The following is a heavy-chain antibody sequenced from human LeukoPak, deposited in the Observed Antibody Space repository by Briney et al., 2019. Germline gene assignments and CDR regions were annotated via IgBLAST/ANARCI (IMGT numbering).Heavy chain of an antibody. V-gene: IGHV4-59*01. D-gene: IGHD1-26*01. J-gene: IGHJ5*02. CDR3: ARHYSATDWFDP. CDR2: IYYSGST. Sequence: SETLSLTCTVSGGSISSYYWSWIRQPPGKGLEWIGYIYYSGSTNYNPSLKSRVTISVDTSKNQFSLKLSSVTAADTAVYYCARHYSATDWFDPWGQGTLVTVSS. CDR1: GGSISSYY.